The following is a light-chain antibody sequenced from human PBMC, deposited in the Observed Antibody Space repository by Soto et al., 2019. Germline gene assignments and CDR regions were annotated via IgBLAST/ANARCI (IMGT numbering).Light chain of an antibody. CDR2: DAS. CDR1: QYISNY. CDR3: QQSDSLPIT. V-gene: IGKV1-33*01. J-gene: IGKJ5*01. Sequence: DIQLTQSPSSLSASVGDRVTITCRASQYISNYLNWYQQRPGKAPKLLIYDASNLARGVPSRFSGNRSGTHFTFAITSLQPEDVATYYCQQSDSLPITFGQGTRLEI.